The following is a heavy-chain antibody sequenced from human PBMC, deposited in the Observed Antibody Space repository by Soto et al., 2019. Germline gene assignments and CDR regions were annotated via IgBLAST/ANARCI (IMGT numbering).Heavy chain of an antibody. CDR1: GFTFSSYA. V-gene: IGHV3-23*01. J-gene: IGHJ3*02. D-gene: IGHD3-3*01. CDR3: AKNYYDFWSGHDAFDI. CDR2: ISGSGGST. Sequence: GVSLRLSCAASGFTFSSYAMSWVRQAPGKGLEWVSAISGSGGSTYYADSVKGRFTISRDNSKNTLYLQMNSLRAEDTAVYYCAKNYYDFWSGHDAFDIWGQGTMVTVSS.